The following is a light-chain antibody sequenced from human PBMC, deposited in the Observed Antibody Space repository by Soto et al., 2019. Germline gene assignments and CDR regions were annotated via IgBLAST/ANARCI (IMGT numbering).Light chain of an antibody. CDR1: QSITNF. Sequence: DIQLTQSPSSLSASVGDRVTITCRANQSITNFLNWYQEKHGKAPKLMIYDASNLQSGVPSRFSGSGSGTDFALTISGLQPDDFATYYCQQTYSTPRLTFGGGTKVDIK. CDR2: DAS. V-gene: IGKV1-39*01. J-gene: IGKJ4*01. CDR3: QQTYSTPRLT.